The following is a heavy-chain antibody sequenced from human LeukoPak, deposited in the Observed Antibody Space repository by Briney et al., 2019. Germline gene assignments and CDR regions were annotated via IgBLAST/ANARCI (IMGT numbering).Heavy chain of an antibody. CDR1: GGSINIYY. J-gene: IGHJ4*02. CDR3: ARAVVEMASMIDY. D-gene: IGHD5-24*01. V-gene: IGHV4-59*01. CDR2: IYYSGNT. Sequence: PSETLSLTCTVSGGSINIYYWSWIRQPPGKGMEWIGYIYYSGNTYYNPAFKSRVTISVDTSKNQFSLKLSSVTAADTAVYYCARAVVEMASMIDYWGQGIVVSVSS.